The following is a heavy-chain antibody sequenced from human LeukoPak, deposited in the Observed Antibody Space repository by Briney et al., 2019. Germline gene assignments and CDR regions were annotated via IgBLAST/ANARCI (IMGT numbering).Heavy chain of an antibody. Sequence: GASVKVSCKASGGTFSSSAISWVRQAPGQGLEWMGGILPIFGTANYAQKFQGRVTITADESTSTAYMELSSLRSEDTAVYYCARANRGDILTGYYWDYYYGMDVWGQGTTVTVSS. CDR1: GGTFSSSA. CDR3: ARANRGDILTGYYWDYYYGMDV. D-gene: IGHD3-9*01. V-gene: IGHV1-69*13. J-gene: IGHJ6*02. CDR2: ILPIFGTA.